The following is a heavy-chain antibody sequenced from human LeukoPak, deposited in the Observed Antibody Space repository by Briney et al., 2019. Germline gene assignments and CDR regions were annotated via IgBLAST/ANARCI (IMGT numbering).Heavy chain of an antibody. CDR3: ARDRPHRTIAAAGSDAFDI. CDR1: GGTFSSYA. D-gene: IGHD6-13*01. CDR2: IIPIFGTA. J-gene: IGHJ3*02. Sequence: ASVKVSCKASGGTFSSYAISWVRQAPGQGLEWMGGIIPIFGTANYAQKFQGRVTITADESTSTAYMELSSLRSEDTAVYYCARDRPHRTIAAAGSDAFDIWGQGTMVTISS. V-gene: IGHV1-69*13.